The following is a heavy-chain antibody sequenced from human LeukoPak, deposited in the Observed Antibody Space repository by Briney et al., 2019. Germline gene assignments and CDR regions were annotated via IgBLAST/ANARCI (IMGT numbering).Heavy chain of an antibody. V-gene: IGHV3-48*02. D-gene: IGHD3-22*01. CDR3: AGEGRSRYDIFDI. Sequence: GGSLRLPCAASGFTFSSYSMNWVRQAPGKGLEWVSYISSSSGSIYYVDSVKGRFTISRDNAKNSLYLQMNSLRDEDTAVYYCAGEGRSRYDIFDIWGQGTMVTVSS. J-gene: IGHJ3*02. CDR2: ISSSSGSI. CDR1: GFTFSSYS.